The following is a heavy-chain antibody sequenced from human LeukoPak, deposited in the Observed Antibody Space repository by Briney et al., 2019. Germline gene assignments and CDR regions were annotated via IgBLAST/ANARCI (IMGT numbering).Heavy chain of an antibody. V-gene: IGHV3-74*03. D-gene: IGHD1-20*01. CDR3: ATFGYNWNLGY. CDR1: GFTFSNYY. J-gene: IGHJ4*02. CDR2: INSDGRDT. Sequence: PGGSLRLSCAASGFTFSNYYVHWVRQPPGKGLVWVSRINSDGRDTTYVDSVKGRFTISRDNAKNTVYLQMNSLRAEDTAVYYCATFGYNWNLGYWGQGTLVPVSS.